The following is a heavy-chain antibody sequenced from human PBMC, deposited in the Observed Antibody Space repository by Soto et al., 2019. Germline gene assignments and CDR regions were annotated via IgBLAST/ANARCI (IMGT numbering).Heavy chain of an antibody. CDR3: ARESDYYDSSGYCY. CDR2: IIPIFVTA. D-gene: IGHD3-22*01. Sequence: ASVKVSCKASGGTFSSYAISWVRQAPGQGFYWMGGIIPIFVTANYAQKFQGRVTITADESTSTAYMELSSLRSEDTAVYYCARESDYYDSSGYCYWGQGTLVTVSS. CDR1: GGTFSSYA. J-gene: IGHJ4*02. V-gene: IGHV1-69*01.